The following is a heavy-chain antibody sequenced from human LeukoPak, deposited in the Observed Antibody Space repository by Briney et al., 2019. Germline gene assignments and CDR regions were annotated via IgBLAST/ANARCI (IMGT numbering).Heavy chain of an antibody. J-gene: IGHJ4*02. CDR1: GFTFSSYG. V-gene: IGHV3-30*02. CDR2: IRYDGNNK. CDR3: AKADQWLVYYSFDY. D-gene: IGHD6-19*01. Sequence: PGGSLRLSCAASGFTFSSYGMHWVRQAPGKGLEWVAFIRYDGNNKYYADSVKGRFTISRDNSKNTLYLQMNSLRVEDTAVYYCAKADQWLVYYSFDYWGQGTLVTVSS.